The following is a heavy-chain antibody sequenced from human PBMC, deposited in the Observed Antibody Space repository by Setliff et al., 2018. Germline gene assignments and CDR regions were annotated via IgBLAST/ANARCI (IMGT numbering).Heavy chain of an antibody. D-gene: IGHD2-15*01. CDR2: IYTSGST. J-gene: IGHJ6*03. CDR3: ARGQRYCRGGSCYYYMDV. CDR1: GGSISSYY. V-gene: IGHV4-4*07. Sequence: SETLSLTCTVSGGSISSYYWSWIRQPAGKGLEWIGRIYTSGSTNYNPSLKSRVTMSVDTPKNQFSLKLSSVTAADTAVYYCARGQRYCRGGSCYYYMDVWGKGTTVTVSS.